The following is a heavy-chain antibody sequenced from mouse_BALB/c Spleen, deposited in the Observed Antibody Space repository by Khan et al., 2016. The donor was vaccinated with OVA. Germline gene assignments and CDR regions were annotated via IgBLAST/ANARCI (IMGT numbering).Heavy chain of an antibody. CDR3: ARRNDFGYTLAY. J-gene: IGHJ3*01. CDR1: GYTFTDYY. Sequence: QVQLQQSGAELARPGASVKLSCKASGYTFTDYYINWVKQRTGQGLEWIGEIYPGSGNTYYNETFKGKATLTAAKSYSTAYMQLSSRTSEDTAVFFGARRNDFGYTLAYWGQGTLVTVSA. V-gene: IGHV1-77*01. D-gene: IGHD1-2*01. CDR2: IYPGSGNT.